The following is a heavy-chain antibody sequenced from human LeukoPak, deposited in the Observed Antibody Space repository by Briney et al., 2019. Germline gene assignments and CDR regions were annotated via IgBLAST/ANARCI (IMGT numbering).Heavy chain of an antibody. D-gene: IGHD3-3*01. Sequence: PGGSLRLSCAASGFTFSSYAMSWVRQAPGKGLEWVSAISGSGGSTYYADSVKGRFTISRDNSKNTPYLQMNSLRAEDTAVYYCAKDSAYYDFWSGYSIDYWGQGTLVTVSS. CDR2: ISGSGGST. CDR1: GFTFSSYA. J-gene: IGHJ4*02. CDR3: AKDSAYYDFWSGYSIDY. V-gene: IGHV3-23*01.